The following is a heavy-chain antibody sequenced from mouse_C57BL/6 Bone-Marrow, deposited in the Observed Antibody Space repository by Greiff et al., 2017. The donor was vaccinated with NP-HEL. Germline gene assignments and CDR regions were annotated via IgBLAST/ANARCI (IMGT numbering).Heavy chain of an antibody. V-gene: IGHV1-19*01. CDR2: INPYNGGT. Sequence: EVHLVESGPVLVKPGASVKMSCKASGYTFTDYYMNWVKQSHGKSLEWIGVINPYNGGTSYNQKFKGKATLTVDKSSSTAYMELNSLTSEDSAVYYCARRYDGYWGLYAMDYWGQGTSVTVSS. D-gene: IGHD2-3*01. J-gene: IGHJ4*01. CDR3: ARRYDGYWGLYAMDY. CDR1: GYTFTDYY.